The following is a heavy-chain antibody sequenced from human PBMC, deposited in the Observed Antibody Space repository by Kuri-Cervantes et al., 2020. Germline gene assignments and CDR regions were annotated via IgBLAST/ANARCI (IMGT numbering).Heavy chain of an antibody. D-gene: IGHD4-17*01. Sequence: GSLRLSCAVYGGSFSGYYWSWIRQPPGKGLEWIGEINHSGSTNYNPSLKSRVTISVDTSKNQFSLKLSSVTAADTAVYYCAGLITVTTVSASRYYYYGMDVWGQGTTVTVSS. CDR3: AGLITVTTVSASRYYYYGMDV. CDR2: INHSGST. CDR1: GGSFSGYY. V-gene: IGHV4-34*01. J-gene: IGHJ6*02.